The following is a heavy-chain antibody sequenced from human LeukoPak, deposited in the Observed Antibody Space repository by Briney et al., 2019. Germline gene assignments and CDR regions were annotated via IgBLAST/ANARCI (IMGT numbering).Heavy chain of an antibody. Sequence: GGSLRLSCAASGFTFSSYWMHWVRQAPGKGLVWVSRINSDGSSTSYADSVKGRFTISRDNAKNTLYLQMNSLRAEDTAVYYCARANVVVGPAGVDPWGQGTLVTVSS. J-gene: IGHJ5*02. V-gene: IGHV3-74*01. CDR1: GFTFSSYW. CDR2: INSDGSST. CDR3: ARANVVVGPAGVDP. D-gene: IGHD2-2*01.